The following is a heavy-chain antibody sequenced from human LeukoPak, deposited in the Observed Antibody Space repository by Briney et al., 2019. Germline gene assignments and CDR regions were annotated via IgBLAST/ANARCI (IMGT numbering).Heavy chain of an antibody. V-gene: IGHV1-2*02. Sequence: GASVKVSCKASGYTFNGHYMQWVRSAPGQGLEWMGWINPNIGGPNYVQKFQGRVIMTRDTSISTAYMELRRLTSDDTAVYYCARTKGYCTSTSCPGGMDVWGQGTTVTVS. D-gene: IGHD2-2*01. CDR3: ARTKGYCTSTSCPGGMDV. CDR2: INPNIGGP. J-gene: IGHJ6*02. CDR1: GYTFNGHY.